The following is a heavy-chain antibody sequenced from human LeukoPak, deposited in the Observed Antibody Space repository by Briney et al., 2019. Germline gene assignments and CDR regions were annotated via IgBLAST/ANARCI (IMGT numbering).Heavy chain of an antibody. CDR2: IIPIFGTA. CDR1: GGTFSTYA. J-gene: IGHJ5*02. V-gene: IGHV1-69*05. Sequence: ASVKVSCKASGGTFSTYAISWVRQAPGHGLEWMGGIIPIFGTANYAQKFQGRVTIITDESTNTAYMELSSLRCEDTEVYYCDIFGVVITYNWFDPWGQGTLVTVSS. D-gene: IGHD3-3*01. CDR3: DIFGVVITYNWFDP.